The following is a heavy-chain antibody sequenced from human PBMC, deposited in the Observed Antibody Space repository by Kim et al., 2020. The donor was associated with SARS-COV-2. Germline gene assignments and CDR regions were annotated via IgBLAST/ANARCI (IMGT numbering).Heavy chain of an antibody. D-gene: IGHD2-15*01. V-gene: IGHV3-30*18. J-gene: IGHJ3*02. CDR1: GFTFSSYG. CDR3: AKESLVEFVHCSGGSCYSFGHAFDI. Sequence: GGSLRLSCAASGFTFSSYGMHWVRQAPGKGLEWVAVISYDGSNKYYADSVKGRFTISRDNSKNTLYLQMNSLRAEDTAVYYCAKESLVEFVHCSGGSCYSFGHAFDIWGQGTMVTVSS. CDR2: ISYDGSNK.